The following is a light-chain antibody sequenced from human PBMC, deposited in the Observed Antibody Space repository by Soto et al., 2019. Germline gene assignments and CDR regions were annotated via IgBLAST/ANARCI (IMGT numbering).Light chain of an antibody. CDR2: DAS. CDR3: LQYNGYYRT. CDR1: QTISGW. J-gene: IGKJ1*01. V-gene: IGKV1-5*01. Sequence: DIQMTQSPSTLSASVGDTVTITCRASQTISGWLAWYQQRPGKAPNLLIFDASTLESGVPSRFSGSGSGTPFTLTISSLQSDDFATYYCLQYNGYYRTFGQGTKVEIK.